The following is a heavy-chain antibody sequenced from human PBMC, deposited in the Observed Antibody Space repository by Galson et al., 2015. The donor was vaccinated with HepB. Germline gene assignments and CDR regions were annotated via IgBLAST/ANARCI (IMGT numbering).Heavy chain of an antibody. Sequence: SLRLSCAASGFTFSSYAMHWVRQAPGKGLEWVAVISYDGSNKYYADSVKGRFTISRDNSKNTLYLQMNSLRAEDTAVYYCARGPMGYFDWLWTPGAWFDPWGQGTLVTVSS. CDR2: ISYDGSNK. J-gene: IGHJ5*02. V-gene: IGHV3-30*04. CDR1: GFTFSSYA. D-gene: IGHD3-9*01. CDR3: ARGPMGYFDWLWTPGAWFDP.